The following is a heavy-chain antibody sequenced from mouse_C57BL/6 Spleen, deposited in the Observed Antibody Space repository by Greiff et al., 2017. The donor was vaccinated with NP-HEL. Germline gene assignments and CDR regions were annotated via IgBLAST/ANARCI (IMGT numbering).Heavy chain of an antibody. D-gene: IGHD1-1*01. CDR2: INYDGSST. V-gene: IGHV5-16*01. CDR3: AREPDYGSSYGYFDV. Sequence: EVQLVESEGGLVQPGSSMKLSCTASGFTFSDYYMAWVRQVPEKGLEWVANINYDGSSTYYLDSLKSRFIISRDNAKNILYLQMSSLKSEDTATYYCAREPDYGSSYGYFDVWGTGTTVTVSS. CDR1: GFTFSDYY. J-gene: IGHJ1*03.